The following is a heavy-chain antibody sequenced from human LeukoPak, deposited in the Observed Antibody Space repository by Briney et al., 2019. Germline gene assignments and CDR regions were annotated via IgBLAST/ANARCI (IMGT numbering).Heavy chain of an antibody. CDR3: VRLYDWGRLDY. Sequence: ASVKVSCKASGYTFTGYYLFWVRQAPGQGLEWMGWINPNSGGTNYAQKFQGRVTMTRDTSIRTAYMELSRLTSDDTAVYYCVRLYDWGRLDYWGQGTLVTASS. J-gene: IGHJ4*02. CDR1: GYTFTGYY. V-gene: IGHV1-2*02. D-gene: IGHD3-9*01. CDR2: INPNSGGT.